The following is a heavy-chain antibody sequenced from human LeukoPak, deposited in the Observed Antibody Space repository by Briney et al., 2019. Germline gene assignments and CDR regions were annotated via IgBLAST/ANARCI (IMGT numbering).Heavy chain of an antibody. Sequence: GGSLRLSCAASGFTFSSYWMSWVRQAPGKGLEWVANIKQDGSEKYYVDSVKGRFTVSRDNAKNSLYLQMNSLRAEHTAVYYCARARRPAAAFDYWGQGTLVTVSS. D-gene: IGHD2-2*01. J-gene: IGHJ4*02. CDR1: GFTFSSYW. CDR2: IKQDGSEK. CDR3: ARARRPAAAFDY. V-gene: IGHV3-7*01.